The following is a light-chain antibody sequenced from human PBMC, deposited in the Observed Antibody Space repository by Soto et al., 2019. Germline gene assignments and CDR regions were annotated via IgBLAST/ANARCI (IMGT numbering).Light chain of an antibody. CDR3: QQRMIWPPIT. J-gene: IGKJ5*01. Sequence: EVVLTQSPATLSLSPGERATLSCRASQTVNTYLAWYQQKPGQPPRLLIHDPYIRPTGIRARFGGSGSGTDFTRTISMLEPEDFAIYYCQQRMIWPPITFGQGTRLEIK. CDR2: DPY. V-gene: IGKV3-11*01. CDR1: QTVNTY.